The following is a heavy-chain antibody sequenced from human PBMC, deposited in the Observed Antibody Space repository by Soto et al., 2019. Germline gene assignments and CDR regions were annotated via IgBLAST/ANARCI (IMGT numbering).Heavy chain of an antibody. CDR3: AREEGIRMVIVHDVFDI. Sequence: QVQLVQSGAEVKRPGSSVKVSCKASGGTFSSNPISWVRQAPGQGLEWMGRIIPILGLANYAQKLQGRVTSTADKSTSTAYMAMSSLRSEDTAVYYGAREEGIRMVIVHDVFDIWGQGTMVTVSS. V-gene: IGHV1-69*04. CDR2: IIPILGLA. J-gene: IGHJ3*02. CDR1: GGTFSSNP. D-gene: IGHD2-21*01.